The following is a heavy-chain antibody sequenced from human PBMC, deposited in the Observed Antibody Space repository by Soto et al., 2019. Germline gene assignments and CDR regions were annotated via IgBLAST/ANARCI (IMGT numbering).Heavy chain of an antibody. CDR3: ARGAVIRYSSGCRGNEYVQH. CDR2: INHSGST. Sequence: QVQLQQWGAGLLKPSETLSLTCAVYGGSFSGYYWRWIRQPPGKGLEWIGEINHSGSTNYNPSLMSRFTISVDTSTTQFSMKLSTGTAADTAVYYCARGAVIRYSSGCRGNEYVQHWGQGTLVTVSS. V-gene: IGHV4-34*01. CDR1: GGSFSGYY. D-gene: IGHD6-19*01. J-gene: IGHJ1*01.